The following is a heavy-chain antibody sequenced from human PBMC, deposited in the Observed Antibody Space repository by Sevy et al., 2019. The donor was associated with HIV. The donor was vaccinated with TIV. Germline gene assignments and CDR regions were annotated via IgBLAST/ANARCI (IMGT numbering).Heavy chain of an antibody. D-gene: IGHD1-26*01. CDR1: GFSFSYYG. J-gene: IGHJ6*02. CDR3: ANAYSGGYSHSYLYALDV. Sequence: GSLRLSCIGSGFSFSYYGIHWVRQAPGKGLDWVALISHDGINEYYADSVKGRFTISRDNSKNTVYLEMNSLRNEDTAIYFCANAYSGGYSHSYLYALDVWGQGTTVTVSS. CDR2: ISHDGINE. V-gene: IGHV3-30*18.